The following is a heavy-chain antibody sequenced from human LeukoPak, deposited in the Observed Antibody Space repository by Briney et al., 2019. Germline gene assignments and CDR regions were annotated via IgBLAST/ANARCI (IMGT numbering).Heavy chain of an antibody. CDR2: ISSSSSTI. V-gene: IGHV3-48*01. D-gene: IGHD2-2*01. CDR3: ARLGYCSSTSCRGPSFDY. J-gene: IGHJ4*02. CDR1: GFTFSSYS. Sequence: GGSLRLSCAASGFTFSSYSMNWVRQAPGKGLERVSYISSSSSTIYYADSVKGRFTISRDNAKNSLYLQMNSLRAEDTAVYYCARLGYCSSTSCRGPSFDYWGQGTLVTVSS.